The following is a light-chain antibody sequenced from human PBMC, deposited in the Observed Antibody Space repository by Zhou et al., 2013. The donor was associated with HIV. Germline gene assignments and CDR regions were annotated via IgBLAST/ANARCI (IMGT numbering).Light chain of an antibody. CDR1: ESIGTY. J-gene: IGKJ1*01. CDR3: LQDYIYPRT. CDR2: GAS. V-gene: IGKV1-8*01. Sequence: AIRLTQSPASFSASTGDRVTITCRASESIGTYVAWYQQKPGKAPELLIYGASTLQSGVPSRFSGSGSGTDFTLTISRLQPEDFASYYCLQDYIYPRTFGQGTKVQFK.